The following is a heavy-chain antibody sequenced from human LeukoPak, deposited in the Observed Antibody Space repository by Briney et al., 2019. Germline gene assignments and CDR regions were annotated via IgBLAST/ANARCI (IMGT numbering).Heavy chain of an antibody. D-gene: IGHD3-10*01. CDR1: GGTFSSYA. J-gene: IGHJ6*02. Sequence: SVKVSCKASGGTFSSYAISWVRQAPGQGLEWMGRIIPILGIANYAQKFQGRVTITADKSTSTAYMELSSLRSEDTAVYYCARDWGGSGSSNSNYYYVMDVWGQGTTATVSS. CDR2: IIPILGIA. V-gene: IGHV1-69*04. CDR3: ARDWGGSGSSNSNYYYVMDV.